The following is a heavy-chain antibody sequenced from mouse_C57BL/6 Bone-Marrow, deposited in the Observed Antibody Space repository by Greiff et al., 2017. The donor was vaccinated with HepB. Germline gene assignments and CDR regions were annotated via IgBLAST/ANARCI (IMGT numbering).Heavy chain of an antibody. CDR1: GYTFTSYW. CDR3: TSGALLRTPRDIDV. D-gene: IGHD1-1*01. J-gene: IGHJ1*03. Sequence: EVQLQESGTVLARPGASVKMSCKTSGYTFTSYWMHWVKQRPGQGLEWIGAIYPGNSDTSYTQKFKGKAKLNAVTSASTAYMQFSSLTNEDSAVYDWTSGALLRTPRDIDVWGTVTTVTVAS. CDR2: IYPGNSDT. V-gene: IGHV1-5*01.